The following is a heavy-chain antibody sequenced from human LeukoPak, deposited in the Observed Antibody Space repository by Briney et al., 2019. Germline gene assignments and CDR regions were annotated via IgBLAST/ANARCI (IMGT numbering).Heavy chain of an antibody. CDR1: GFTFNNYA. D-gene: IGHD6-13*01. V-gene: IGHV3-23*01. CDR3: ARDPRARIAAAACDY. Sequence: GGSLRLSCAASGFTFNNYAMSWVRQAPGKGLEWVSSISGSGASTYYADSLRGRFTIMRDNSKNTLYLQMNSLRAEDTAVYYCARDPRARIAAAACDYWGQGTLVTVSS. CDR2: ISGSGAST. J-gene: IGHJ4*02.